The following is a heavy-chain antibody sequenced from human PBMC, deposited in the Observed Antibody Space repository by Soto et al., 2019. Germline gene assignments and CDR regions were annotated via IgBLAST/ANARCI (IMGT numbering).Heavy chain of an antibody. V-gene: IGHV3-30*18. CDR2: ISYDGSSK. J-gene: IGHJ4*02. Sequence: PGGSRRLSCAASGFSFSNYGMHWVRQAPGKGLEWVAVISYDGSSKYHADSVKGRFTISRDNSKNTLHLQMNSLRAEDTAVYYCSKDRRGGRAVLDSWGQGTPVTVSS. CDR3: SKDRRGGRAVLDS. D-gene: IGHD2-8*01. CDR1: GFSFSNYG.